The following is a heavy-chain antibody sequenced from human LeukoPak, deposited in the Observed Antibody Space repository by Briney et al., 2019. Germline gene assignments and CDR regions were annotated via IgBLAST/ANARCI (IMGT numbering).Heavy chain of an antibody. CDR2: IFHSGSS. J-gene: IGHJ4*02. D-gene: IGHD2-2*01. V-gene: IGHV4-38-2*02. CDR1: GYSISSGFY. CDR3: ARAAGVVVGFFEY. Sequence: SETLSLACTVSGYSISSGFYWGWIRQSPGKGLEWIGSIFHSGSSYYNPSLKSRVTISLDTSKNHFSLNLNSVTAADTAVYFCARAAGVVVGFFEYWGQGSLVTVSS.